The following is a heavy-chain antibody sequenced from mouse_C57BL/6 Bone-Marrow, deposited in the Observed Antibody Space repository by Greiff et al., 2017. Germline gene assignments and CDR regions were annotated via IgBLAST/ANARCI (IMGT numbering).Heavy chain of an antibody. Sequence: VQLQQSGAELVRPGTSVKVSCKASGYAFTNYLIEWVKQRPGQGLEWIGVINPGSGGTNYNEKFKGKATLTADKSSSTAYMQLSSLTSEDSAVYFCAVYYYGSSYGGFAYWGQGTLVTVSA. CDR1: GYAFTNYL. CDR3: AVYYYGSSYGGFAY. V-gene: IGHV1-54*01. D-gene: IGHD1-1*01. J-gene: IGHJ3*01. CDR2: INPGSGGT.